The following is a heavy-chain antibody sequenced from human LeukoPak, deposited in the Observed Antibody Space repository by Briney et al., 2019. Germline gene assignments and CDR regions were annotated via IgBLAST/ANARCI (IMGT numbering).Heavy chain of an antibody. J-gene: IGHJ2*01. Sequence: ASVKVSCKASGYTFTGYYMHWVRQAPGQGLEWMGWLNPNSGGTNYAQKFQSRVTMTRDTSISTAYMERSRLRSDDTAVYYGARDDYGDWGYWYFDLWGRGTLVTVPS. CDR3: ARDDYGDWGYWYFDL. CDR2: LNPNSGGT. CDR1: GYTFTGYY. V-gene: IGHV1-2*02. D-gene: IGHD4-17*01.